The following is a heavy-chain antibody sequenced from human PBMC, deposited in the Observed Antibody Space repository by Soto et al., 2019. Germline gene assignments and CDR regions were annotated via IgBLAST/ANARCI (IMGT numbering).Heavy chain of an antibody. Sequence: TSEILSLTCAVSGGSISSGNWWSWVRQPPGKGLEWIGEIYHSGSTNYNPSLKSRVTISVDKSKNQFSLKLSPVTAADTAVHYCARVQGGSYEIDYWGQGTLVNVSS. CDR3: ARVQGGSYEIDY. CDR1: GGSISSGNW. J-gene: IGHJ4*02. CDR2: IYHSGST. V-gene: IGHV4-4*02. D-gene: IGHD1-26*01.